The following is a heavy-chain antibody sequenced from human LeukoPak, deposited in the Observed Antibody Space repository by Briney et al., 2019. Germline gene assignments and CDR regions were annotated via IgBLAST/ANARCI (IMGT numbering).Heavy chain of an antibody. CDR3: AREGGSNNWFDP. V-gene: IGHV3-9*01. CDR1: GFTFDDYA. CDR2: ISWNSGSI. J-gene: IGHJ5*02. Sequence: AGGSLRLSCAASGFTFDDYAMHWVRQAPGKGLEWVSGISWNSGSIGYADSVKGRFTISRDNAKNSLYLQMNSLRAEDTAVYFCAREGGSNNWFDPWGQGTLVTVSS. D-gene: IGHD2-15*01.